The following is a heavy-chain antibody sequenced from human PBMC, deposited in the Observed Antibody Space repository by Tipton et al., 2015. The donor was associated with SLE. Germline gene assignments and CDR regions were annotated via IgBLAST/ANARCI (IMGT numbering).Heavy chain of an antibody. V-gene: IGHV4-31*02. Sequence: LRLSCTVSGASISITGYHWTWIRQRPGKGLEWIGYIYDSGSTDYNPSLKSRIIISMDTSKNQFSLELSSVTAADTAVYYCARRLYSGSFDYWGQGTLVTVSS. CDR2: IYDSGST. CDR1: GASISITGYH. J-gene: IGHJ4*02. CDR3: ARRLYSGSFDY. D-gene: IGHD1-26*01.